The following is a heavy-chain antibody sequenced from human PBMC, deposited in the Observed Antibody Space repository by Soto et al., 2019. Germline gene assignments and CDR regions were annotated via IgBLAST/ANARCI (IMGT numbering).Heavy chain of an antibody. CDR1: GFTFDDYA. V-gene: IGHV3-9*01. D-gene: IGHD1-1*01. Sequence: EVPLVESGGGLVQPGRSLRLSCAASGFTFDDYAMPWVRQAPGKGLGWVPGISWNSGSIGYADSVKGRFTISRDNAKNSLYLQMNILRAEDTALYYCAKDISRYNFGHFDYWGGGTLVTVS. CDR3: AKDISRYNFGHFDY. CDR2: ISWNSGSI. J-gene: IGHJ4*02.